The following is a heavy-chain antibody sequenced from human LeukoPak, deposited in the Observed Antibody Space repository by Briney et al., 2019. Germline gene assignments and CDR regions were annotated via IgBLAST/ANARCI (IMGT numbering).Heavy chain of an antibody. CDR1: GGSTSSYY. V-gene: IGHV4-4*07. J-gene: IGHJ5*02. Sequence: PSETLSLTCTVSGGSTSSYYWSWIRQPAGKGLEWLGRIYTSGSTNYNPSLKSRVTMSVDTSKNQFSLKLSSVAAADAAVYYCARDVSRVVVGSFDPWGQGTLVTVSS. CDR3: ARDVSRVVVGSFDP. CDR2: IYTSGST. D-gene: IGHD2-2*01.